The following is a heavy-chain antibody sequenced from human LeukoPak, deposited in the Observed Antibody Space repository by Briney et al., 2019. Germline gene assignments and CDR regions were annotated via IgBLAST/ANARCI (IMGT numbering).Heavy chain of an antibody. Sequence: ASVKVSCKASGYTFTNYYMHWMRQAPGQGLEWMGRINPKTGATSYTQKFQGRVTMTRDTSINTVYMELSRLRSDDTAVYYCARAPISVIRANNWFDPWGQGTLVTVSS. CDR3: ARAPISVIRANNWFDP. CDR1: GYTFTNYY. J-gene: IGHJ5*02. D-gene: IGHD2-21*01. V-gene: IGHV1-2*06. CDR2: INPKTGAT.